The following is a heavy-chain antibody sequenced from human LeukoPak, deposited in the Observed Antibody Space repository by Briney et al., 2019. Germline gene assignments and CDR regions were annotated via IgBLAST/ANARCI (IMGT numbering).Heavy chain of an antibody. J-gene: IGHJ4*02. D-gene: IGHD3-10*01. CDR2: VIPIFGTA. V-gene: IGHV1-69*06. Sequence: VKLSCKAAGASFSSNALSRVRQAPGQGHEWMGGVIPIFGTANYAQKFQGRVTITADKSTRTAYTELRSLRSEDPAVYYCATGSGSYQLDYCGQETLVTVSS. CDR3: ATGSGSYQLDY. CDR1: GASFSSNA.